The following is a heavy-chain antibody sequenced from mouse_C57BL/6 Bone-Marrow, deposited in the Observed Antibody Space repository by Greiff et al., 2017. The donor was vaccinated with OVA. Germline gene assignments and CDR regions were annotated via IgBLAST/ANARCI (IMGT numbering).Heavy chain of an antibody. CDR3: TRADYYGSSYRYFDV. J-gene: IGHJ1*03. Sequence: EVKLMESGEGLVKPGGSLKLSCAASGFTFSSYAMSWVRQTPEKRLEWVAYISSGGDYIYYADTVKGRFTISRDNARNTLYLQMSSLKSEDTAMYYCTRADYYGSSYRYFDVWGTGTTVTVSS. CDR1: GFTFSSYA. V-gene: IGHV5-9-1*02. CDR2: ISSGGDYI. D-gene: IGHD1-1*01.